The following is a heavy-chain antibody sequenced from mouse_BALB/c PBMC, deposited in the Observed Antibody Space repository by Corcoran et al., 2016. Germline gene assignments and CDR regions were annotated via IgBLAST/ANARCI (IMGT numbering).Heavy chain of an antibody. V-gene: IGHV1-7*01. D-gene: IGHD2-1*01. Sequence: QVQLQQSWAELAKPGASVKMSCKASGYTFTSYWMHWVKQRPGQGLEWIGYINPSTGYTEYNQKFKDKATLTADKSSSTAYMQLSSLTSEDSAVYYCAIYYGNYYAMDYWGQGTSVTVSS. J-gene: IGHJ4*01. CDR2: INPSTGYT. CDR3: AIYYGNYYAMDY. CDR1: GYTFTSYW.